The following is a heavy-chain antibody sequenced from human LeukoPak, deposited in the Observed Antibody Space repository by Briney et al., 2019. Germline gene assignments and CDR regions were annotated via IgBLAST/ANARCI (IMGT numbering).Heavy chain of an antibody. CDR2: IKRDGTEI. V-gene: IGHV3-7*01. CDR1: GFTFSNDW. D-gene: IGHD6-19*01. CDR3: ARLGVVGTGNWFDP. J-gene: IGHJ5*02. Sequence: GGSLRLSCAASGFTFSNDWMSWLRQAPGKGLEWVANIKRDGTEIYCVDSLKGRFTISRDNAKNSLYLQMDSLRAEDTAVYYCARLGVVGTGNWFDPWGQGTLDTVSS.